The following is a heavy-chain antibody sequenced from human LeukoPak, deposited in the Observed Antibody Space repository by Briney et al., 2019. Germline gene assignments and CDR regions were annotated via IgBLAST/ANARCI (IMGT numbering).Heavy chain of an antibody. V-gene: IGHV3-21*06. D-gene: IGHD3-10*01. CDR1: GFTFSSYS. Sequence: PGGSLRLSCAGSGFTFSSYSMKWVRQAPGKGLEWVSSISSRSTHIDYADSVKGRFTISRDNGNSSLYLQMNSLRVEDTAVYYCARGQVAEYFGDLSHWSGPWGRGTLVTVSS. CDR3: ARGQVAEYFGDLSHWSGP. J-gene: IGHJ5*02. CDR2: ISSRSTHI.